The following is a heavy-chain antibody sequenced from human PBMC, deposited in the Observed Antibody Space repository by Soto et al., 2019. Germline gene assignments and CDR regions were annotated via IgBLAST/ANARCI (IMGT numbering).Heavy chain of an antibody. Sequence: QVQLVQSGAEVKKPGSSVKVSCKASGGTFSSYAISWVRQAAGQGLEWMGGIIPIFGTPNYAQKFQGRVTITADKSTSTAYMELSSLRSEDTAVYYCARDRNSGYDLRLNWFDPWGQGTLVTVSS. CDR1: GGTFSSYA. D-gene: IGHD5-12*01. V-gene: IGHV1-69*06. CDR3: ARDRNSGYDLRLNWFDP. CDR2: IIPIFGTP. J-gene: IGHJ5*02.